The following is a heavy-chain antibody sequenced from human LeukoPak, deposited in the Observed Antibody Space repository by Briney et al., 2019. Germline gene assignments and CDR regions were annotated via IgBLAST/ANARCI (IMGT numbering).Heavy chain of an antibody. CDR1: GYSISSGYY. CDR2: IYLTGTT. J-gene: IGHJ3*02. V-gene: IGHV4-38-2*02. D-gene: IGHD3/OR15-3a*01. Sequence: SETLSLTCTVSGYSISSGYYWGWIRPPPGKGLEWIGSIYLTGTTYYNPSLKSRVNISVDTSKNQFSLKLSSVTAADTAVYYCARGSGTGPSGGDAFDIWGQGTMVTVSS. CDR3: ARGSGTGPSGGDAFDI.